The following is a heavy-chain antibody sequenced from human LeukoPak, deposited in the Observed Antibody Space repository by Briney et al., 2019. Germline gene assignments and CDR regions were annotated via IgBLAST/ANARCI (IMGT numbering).Heavy chain of an antibody. J-gene: IGHJ4*02. CDR2: ISYDGSNK. Sequence: GGSLRLSCAASGFTFSSYGMHWVRQAPGKGLEWVAVISYDGSNKYYADSVKGRFTISRGNSKNTLYLQMNSLRAEDTAVYYCAKAHGYSGYGSFDYWGQGTLVTVSS. D-gene: IGHD5-12*01. CDR1: GFTFSSYG. V-gene: IGHV3-30*18. CDR3: AKAHGYSGYGSFDY.